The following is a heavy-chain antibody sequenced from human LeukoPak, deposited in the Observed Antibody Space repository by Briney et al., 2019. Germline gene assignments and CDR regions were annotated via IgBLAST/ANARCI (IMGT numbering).Heavy chain of an antibody. CDR2: IYYSGST. D-gene: IGHD3-22*01. CDR3: ARGSRFYDSSGYYGY. J-gene: IGHJ4*02. Sequence: SETLSLTCIVSGDSISSYYWNWIRQPPGKGLEWIGYIYYSGSTNYNPSLKSRVTISVDTSKNQFSLKLSSVTAADTAVYYCARGSRFYDSSGYYGYWGQGTLVTVSS. V-gene: IGHV4-59*01. CDR1: GDSISSYY.